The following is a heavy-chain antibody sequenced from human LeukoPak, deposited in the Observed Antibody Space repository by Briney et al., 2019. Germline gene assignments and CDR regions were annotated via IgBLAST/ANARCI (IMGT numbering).Heavy chain of an antibody. Sequence: SQTLSLTCAISGDSVSSNSAAWNWIRQSPSRGLEWLGRTYYRSKWYNDYAVSVKSRITINPDTSKNQFSLQLNSVTPEDTAVYYCARDGGIAVAGTVGWFDPWGQETLVTVSS. D-gene: IGHD6-19*01. CDR3: ARDGGIAVAGTVGWFDP. CDR1: GDSVSSNSAA. V-gene: IGHV6-1*01. CDR2: TYYRSKWYN. J-gene: IGHJ5*02.